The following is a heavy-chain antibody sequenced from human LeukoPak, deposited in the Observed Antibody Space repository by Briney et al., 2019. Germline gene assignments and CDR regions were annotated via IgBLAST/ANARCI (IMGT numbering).Heavy chain of an antibody. CDR3: ARGRAAADDFDL. D-gene: IGHD6-13*01. CDR2: VNTYKGDT. CDR1: GYTFNTDS. J-gene: IGHJ4*02. Sequence: GASVKVSCNTSGYTFNTDSINWVRQAPGQGLVWLGWVNTYKGDTKYTQKFQGRVTLTTDPSTSTVYMELTNLRSDDTAMYYCARGRAAADDFDLWGQGTLVTVSS. V-gene: IGHV1-18*01.